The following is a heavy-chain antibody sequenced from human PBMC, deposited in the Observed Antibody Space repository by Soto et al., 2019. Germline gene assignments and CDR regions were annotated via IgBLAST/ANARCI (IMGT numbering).Heavy chain of an antibody. J-gene: IGHJ4*02. V-gene: IGHV3-23*01. D-gene: IGHD1-1*01. CDR2: ISGSGGST. CDR3: AKDEQDNWDGHFDY. Sequence: EVQLLESGGGLVQPGGSLRLSCAASGFTFSSYAMSWVRQAPGKGLEWVSAISGSGGSTYYADSVKGRFTISRDNSKNTLNLQRNSLRAEDTAVYYCAKDEQDNWDGHFDYGGQGTLVSVSS. CDR1: GFTFSSYA.